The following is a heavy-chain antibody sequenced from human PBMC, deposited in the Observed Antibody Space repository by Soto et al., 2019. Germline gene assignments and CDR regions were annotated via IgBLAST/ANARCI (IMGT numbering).Heavy chain of an antibody. CDR3: AKDGKWLGYCSGGSCYFDY. D-gene: IGHD2-15*01. Sequence: EVQLLESGGGLVQPGGSLRLSCAASGFTFSSYAMSWVRQAPGKGLEWVSAISGSGGSTYYADSVKGRFTISRDNSKNTLYLQMNSMRAEDTDVYYCAKDGKWLGYCSGGSCYFDYWGQGTLVTVSS. CDR2: ISGSGGST. CDR1: GFTFSSYA. J-gene: IGHJ4*02. V-gene: IGHV3-23*01.